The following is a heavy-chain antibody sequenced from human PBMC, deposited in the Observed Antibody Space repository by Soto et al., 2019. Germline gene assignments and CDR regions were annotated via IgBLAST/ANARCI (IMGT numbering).Heavy chain of an antibody. CDR1: GFTFSNYA. CDR3: PKDRPVFDGYLEQ. D-gene: IGHD3-3*01. J-gene: IGHJ4*02. Sequence: EVHLLEAGGGLVQRGGSLRLSCAASGFTFSNYAMSWVGQAPGKGLEWVSGITDSGDSTCYAVSVSGRFNITRESSKNTLFLQKNSVRGEETALYYWPKDRPVFDGYLEQWVRGTTVTASS. CDR2: ITDSGDST. V-gene: IGHV3-23*01.